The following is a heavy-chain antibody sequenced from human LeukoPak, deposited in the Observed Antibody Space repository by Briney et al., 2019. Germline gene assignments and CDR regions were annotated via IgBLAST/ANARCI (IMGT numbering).Heavy chain of an antibody. CDR3: ARVPVGGQQLATRAFDI. V-gene: IGHV3-21*01. D-gene: IGHD6-13*01. CDR1: GFTFSSYA. Sequence: GGSLRLSFAASGFTFSSYAMSWVRQAPGKGLEWVSSISSSSSYIYYADSVKGRFTISRDNAKNSLYLQMNSLRAEDTAVYYCARVPVGGQQLATRAFDIWGQGTMVTVSS. J-gene: IGHJ3*02. CDR2: ISSSSSYI.